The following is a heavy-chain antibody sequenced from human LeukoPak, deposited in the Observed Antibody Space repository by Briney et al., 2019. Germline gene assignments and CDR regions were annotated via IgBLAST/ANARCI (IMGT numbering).Heavy chain of an antibody. J-gene: IGHJ4*02. V-gene: IGHV3-7*01. Sequence: PGGSLRLSCAASGFAFSSYYMNWVRQAPGKGLEWVANIKPDGSDENHVDSVRGRFTISRDNAKNSVYLQMNSLRADDTALYYCVRGHYADYTSQGTLVTVSS. CDR1: GFAFSSYY. CDR3: VRGHYADY. CDR2: IKPDGSDE.